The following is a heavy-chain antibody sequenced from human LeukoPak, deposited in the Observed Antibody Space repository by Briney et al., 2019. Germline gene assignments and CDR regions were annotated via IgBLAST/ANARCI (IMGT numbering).Heavy chain of an antibody. CDR2: ISYSSSTI. CDR3: ARDRLHYGEYEKTFDY. D-gene: IGHD4-17*01. V-gene: IGHV3-48*01. J-gene: IGHJ4*02. CDR1: GFTFSSYS. Sequence: PGGSLRLSCAASGFTFSSYSMNWARQAPGKGLEWVSYISYSSSTIYYADSVKGRFTISRDNGKNSLYLQMNSLRAEDTAVHYCARDRLHYGEYEKTFDYWGQGTLVTVSS.